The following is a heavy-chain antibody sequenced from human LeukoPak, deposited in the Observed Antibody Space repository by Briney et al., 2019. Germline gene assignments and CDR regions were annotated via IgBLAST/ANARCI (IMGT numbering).Heavy chain of an antibody. CDR3: ARALSDYGDYIFDY. Sequence: SVKVSCKASGGTFSSYAISWVRQAPGRGLEWMGRIIPIFGTANYAQKFQGRVTITTDESTSTAYMELSSLRSEDTAVYYCARALSDYGDYIFDYWGQGTPVTVSS. CDR1: GGTFSSYA. CDR2: IIPIFGTA. V-gene: IGHV1-69*05. D-gene: IGHD4-17*01. J-gene: IGHJ4*02.